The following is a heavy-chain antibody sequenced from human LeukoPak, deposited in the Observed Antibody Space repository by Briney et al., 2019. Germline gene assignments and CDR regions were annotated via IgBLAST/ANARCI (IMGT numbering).Heavy chain of an antibody. D-gene: IGHD3-22*01. CDR2: IYTSGST. CDR3: AREGSDSSGYYYLHY. CDR1: GGSISSYY. Sequence: PSETLSLTCTVSGGSISSYYWSWIRQPAGKGLEWIGRIYTSGSTNYNPSLKSRVTMSVDTSKNQFSLKLSSVTAADTAVYYCAREGSDSSGYYYLHYWGQGTLVTVSS. V-gene: IGHV4-4*07. J-gene: IGHJ4*02.